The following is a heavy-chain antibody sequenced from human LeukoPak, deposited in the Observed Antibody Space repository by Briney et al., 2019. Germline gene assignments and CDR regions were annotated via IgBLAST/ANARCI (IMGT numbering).Heavy chain of an antibody. CDR2: IYYSGST. CDR1: GGSISSSSYY. D-gene: IGHD5-24*01. Sequence: SETLSLTCTVSGGSISSSSYYWGWIRQPPGKGLEWIGSIYYSGSTYYNPSLKSRVTISVDTSKNQFSLKLSSVTAADTAVYYCARQLRWLQFAAQIDYWGQGTLVTVSS. V-gene: IGHV4-39*01. CDR3: ARQLRWLQFAAQIDY. J-gene: IGHJ4*02.